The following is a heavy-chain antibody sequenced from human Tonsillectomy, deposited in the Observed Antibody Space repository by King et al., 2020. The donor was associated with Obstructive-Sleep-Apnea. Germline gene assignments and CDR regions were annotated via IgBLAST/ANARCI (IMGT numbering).Heavy chain of an antibody. Sequence: VQLVESGAEVKKPGASVKVSCKSSGYTFPNFGITVVRPAPGQGPWWEVANSDYYGNPHYAQTLQGRVTMTTDTSTSTAYMELRRLRSDDTAVYYCARVGGGYNLDFYYGMDVWGQGTTVTVSS. CDR2: NSDYYGNP. CDR1: GYTFPNFG. D-gene: IGHD5-24*01. V-gene: IGHV1-18*01. CDR3: ARVGGGYNLDFYYGMDV. J-gene: IGHJ6*02.